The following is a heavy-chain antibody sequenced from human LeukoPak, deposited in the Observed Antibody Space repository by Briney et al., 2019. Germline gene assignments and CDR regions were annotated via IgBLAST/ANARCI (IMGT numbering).Heavy chain of an antibody. J-gene: IGHJ4*02. Sequence: PGGSLRLSCAASGFTFSSYSMNWVRQAPGKGLEWVSYISSSSTIYYADSVKGRFTISRDNAKNSLYLQMNSLRAEDTAVYYCARDGYGSGSYWVNYWGQGTLVTVSS. V-gene: IGHV3-48*01. CDR2: ISSSSTI. CDR3: ARDGYGSGSYWVNY. CDR1: GFTFSSYS. D-gene: IGHD3-10*01.